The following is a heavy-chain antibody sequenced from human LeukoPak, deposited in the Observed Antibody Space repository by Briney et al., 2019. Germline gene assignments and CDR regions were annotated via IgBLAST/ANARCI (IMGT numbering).Heavy chain of an antibody. D-gene: IGHD3-22*01. CDR3: SRSAYYDGSGNYYDY. J-gene: IGHJ4*02. V-gene: IGHV3-30*03. Sequence: PGGSLRLSCAASGFTFSSYGMHWVRQAPGKGLEWVAVTSCDGSNKYYVDSVKGRFTISRDTLYLQMNSLRAEDTAVYYCSRSAYYDGSGNYYDYWGQGTLVTVSS. CDR2: TSCDGSNK. CDR1: GFTFSSYG.